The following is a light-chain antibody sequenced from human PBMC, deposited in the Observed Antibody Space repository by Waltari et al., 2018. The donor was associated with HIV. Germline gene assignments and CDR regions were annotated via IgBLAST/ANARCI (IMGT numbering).Light chain of an antibody. CDR3: CSYAGSTTWL. Sequence: SALTQPASVSGSPGQAITVSCTGSSSDVGSYNLVSWYQQHPGKAPKLMIYEDDKRPSVVSNRFSGSKSGNTASPTISGLQAEDEADYYCCSYAGSTTWLFGGGTKLTVL. V-gene: IGLV2-23*01. J-gene: IGLJ3*02. CDR2: EDD. CDR1: SSDVGSYNL.